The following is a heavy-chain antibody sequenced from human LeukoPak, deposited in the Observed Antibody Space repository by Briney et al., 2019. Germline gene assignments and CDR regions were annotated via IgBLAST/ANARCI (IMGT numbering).Heavy chain of an antibody. V-gene: IGHV4-34*01. CDR3: ARDMRTVDAFHV. J-gene: IGHJ3*01. Sequence: SETLSLTCTVSGGSISSYYWSWIRQPPGKGLEWIGEINHSGSTNYNPSLKSRVTISVDTSKNQVSLNLSSVTAADTAVYYCARDMRTVDAFHVWGQGTMVTVSS. CDR1: GGSISSYY. CDR2: INHSGST. D-gene: IGHD1-14*01.